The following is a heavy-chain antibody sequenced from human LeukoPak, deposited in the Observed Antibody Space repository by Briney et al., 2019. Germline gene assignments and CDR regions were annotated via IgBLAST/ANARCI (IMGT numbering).Heavy chain of an antibody. CDR3: AKGTMIVVVYYFDY. Sequence: GGSLRLSCAASAFTFSSYAMSWVRQAPGKGLEWVSTIHGSSDTTYYADSVKGRFTISRDNSKNTLYLQMNSLRAEDTAVYYCAKGTMIVVVYYFDYWGQGTLVTVSS. J-gene: IGHJ4*02. CDR2: IHGSSDTT. CDR1: AFTFSSYA. V-gene: IGHV3-23*01. D-gene: IGHD3-22*01.